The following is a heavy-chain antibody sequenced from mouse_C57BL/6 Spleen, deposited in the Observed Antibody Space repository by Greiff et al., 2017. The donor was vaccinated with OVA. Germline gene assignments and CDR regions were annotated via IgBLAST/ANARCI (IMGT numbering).Heavy chain of an antibody. CDR3: ARDYGNYGFAY. V-gene: IGHV3-6*01. CDR2: ISYDGSN. CDR1: GYSITSGYY. Sequence: ESGPGLVKPSQSLSLTCSVPGYSITSGYYWNWIRQFPGNKLEWMGYISYDGSNNYNPSLKNRISITRDTSKNQFFLKLNSVTTEDTATYYCARDYGNYGFAYWGQGTLVTVSA. D-gene: IGHD2-1*01. J-gene: IGHJ3*01.